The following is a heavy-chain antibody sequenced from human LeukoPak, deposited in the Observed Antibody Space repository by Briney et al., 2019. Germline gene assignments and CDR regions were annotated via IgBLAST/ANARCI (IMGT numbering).Heavy chain of an antibody. CDR3: AKDRSYYDSSGFRNFDY. V-gene: IGHV3-30*18. CDR2: ISYDGSNK. Sequence: GGSLRLSCAASGFTFSSYGMHWVRQAPGKGLEWVAVISYDGSNKYYADSVKGRFTISRDNSKNTLYLQMNSLRAEDTAVYYCAKDRSYYDSSGFRNFDYWGQGTLVTVSS. CDR1: GFTFSSYG. D-gene: IGHD3-22*01. J-gene: IGHJ4*02.